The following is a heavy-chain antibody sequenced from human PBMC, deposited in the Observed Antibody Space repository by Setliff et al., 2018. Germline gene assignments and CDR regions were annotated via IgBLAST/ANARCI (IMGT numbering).Heavy chain of an antibody. CDR2: INYSGST. D-gene: IGHD1-26*01. J-gene: IGHJ5*02. CDR1: GGSTGSDY. CDR3: ARKVAGRGWFDP. Sequence: SETLSLTCTVSGGSTGSDYWSWIRQPPGKGLEWIGYINYSGSTGYSPSLKSRVTISIDTSKNQFSLKLTSVTAADTAVYYCARKVAGRGWFDPWGQGSLVTVSS. V-gene: IGHV4-59*08.